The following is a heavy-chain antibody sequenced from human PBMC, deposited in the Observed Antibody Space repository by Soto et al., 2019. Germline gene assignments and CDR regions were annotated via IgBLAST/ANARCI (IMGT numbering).Heavy chain of an antibody. CDR3: AKEVEAEYCSSTSCYPNGYFDY. CDR1: GFTFSSYA. J-gene: IGHJ4*02. Sequence: PGGSLRLSCAASGFTFSSYAMSWVRQAPGKGLEWVSAISGSGGSTYYADSVKGRFTISRDNSKNTLYLQMNSLRAEDTAVYYCAKEVEAEYCSSTSCYPNGYFDYWGQGTLVTVSS. D-gene: IGHD2-2*01. CDR2: ISGSGGST. V-gene: IGHV3-23*01.